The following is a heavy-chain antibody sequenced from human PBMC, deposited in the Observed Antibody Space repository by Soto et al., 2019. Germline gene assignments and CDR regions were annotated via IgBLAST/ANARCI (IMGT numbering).Heavy chain of an antibody. CDR3: VRENYYYGMDV. V-gene: IGHV3-66*01. J-gene: IGHJ6*02. CDR2: INNAGST. Sequence: EVQLVESGGTLVQPGGSLKLSCAASGFDSSVNFMTWVRQAPGKGLEWVTAINNAGSTFYADSVKGRFSISRDDSKNTLYLQMNSMRVEDTAMYYCVRENYYYGMDVWGQGTAVTVSS. CDR1: GFDSSVNF.